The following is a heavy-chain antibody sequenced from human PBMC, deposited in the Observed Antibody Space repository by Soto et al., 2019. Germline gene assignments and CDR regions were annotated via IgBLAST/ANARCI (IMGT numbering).Heavy chain of an antibody. D-gene: IGHD6-6*01. J-gene: IGHJ4*02. CDR1: GGSISSGGYY. V-gene: IGHV4-31*03. CDR3: ARGGAPRPGY. CDR2: IYYTGSS. Sequence: QVQLQESGPGLVKPSQTPSLTCTVSGGSISSGGYYWSWIRQHPGKGLEWIGYIYYTGSSYYNPSLKSRVTISVDTSKNQFSLKLSSVTAADTAVYYCARGGAPRPGYWGQGTLVTVSS.